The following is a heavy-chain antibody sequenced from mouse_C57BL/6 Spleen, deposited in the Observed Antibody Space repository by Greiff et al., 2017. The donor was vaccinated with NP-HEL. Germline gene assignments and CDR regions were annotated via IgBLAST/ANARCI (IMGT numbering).Heavy chain of an antibody. Sequence: VQLEQSGPELVKPGASVKISCKASGYAFSSSWMNWVKQRPGKGLEWIGRIYPGDGDTNYNGKFKGKATRTADKSSSTAYMQLSSRTSEDSAVYFCARWGDGGYFDYWGQGTTLTVSS. CDR3: ARWGDGGYFDY. V-gene: IGHV1-82*01. J-gene: IGHJ2*01. CDR2: IYPGDGDT. CDR1: GYAFSSSW.